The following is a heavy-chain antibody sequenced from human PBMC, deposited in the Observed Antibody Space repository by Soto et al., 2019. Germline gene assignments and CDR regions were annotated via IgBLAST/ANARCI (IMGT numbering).Heavy chain of an antibody. J-gene: IGHJ4*02. V-gene: IGHV3-33*06. Sequence: QVQLVESGGGVVQPGRSLRLSCAASGFSFTTYGMHWVRQAPGEGLEWVAVIWYDGSNKYYADSVKGRFTISRDTSKKKLNRQRNSLRAEDTAVYYGAKDRGGGAVVPDYWGQGTLVTVSS. CDR1: GFSFTTYG. D-gene: IGHD2-21*01. CDR3: AKDRGGGAVVPDY. CDR2: IWYDGSNK.